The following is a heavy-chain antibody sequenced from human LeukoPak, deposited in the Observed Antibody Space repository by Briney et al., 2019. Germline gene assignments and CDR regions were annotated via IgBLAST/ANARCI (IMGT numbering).Heavy chain of an antibody. J-gene: IGHJ4*02. CDR2: ISSSSSYI. CDR3: ARDHCSGGSCYPIFDY. D-gene: IGHD2-15*01. Sequence: GGSLRLSCAASGFTFSSYSMNWVRQAPGKGLEWVSSISSSSSYIYYADSVKGRFTISRDNAKNSLYLQMNSLRAEDTAAYYCARDHCSGGSCYPIFDYWGQGTLVTVSS. CDR1: GFTFSSYS. V-gene: IGHV3-21*01.